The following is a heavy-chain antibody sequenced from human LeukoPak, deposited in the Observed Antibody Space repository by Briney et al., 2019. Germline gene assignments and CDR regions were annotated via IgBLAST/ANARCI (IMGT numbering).Heavy chain of an antibody. D-gene: IGHD2-15*01. CDR1: GFSASSNY. Sequence: PSGGSLRLSCAASGFSASSNYMSWVRQAPGKGLEWVSAISGSGGSTYYADSVKGRFTISRDNSKNTLYLQMNSLRAEDTAVYYCAKEGFYCSGGSCYSFYYYYMDVWGKGTTVTVSS. J-gene: IGHJ6*03. CDR3: AKEGFYCSGGSCYSFYYYYMDV. V-gene: IGHV3-23*01. CDR2: ISGSGGST.